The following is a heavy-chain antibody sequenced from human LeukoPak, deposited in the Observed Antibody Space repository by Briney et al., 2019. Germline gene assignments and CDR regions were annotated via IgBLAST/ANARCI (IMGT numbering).Heavy chain of an antibody. CDR2: INHSGST. V-gene: IGHV4-34*01. D-gene: IGHD6-6*01. CDR1: GGSFSGYY. J-gene: IGHJ4*02. Sequence: SETLSLTCAVYGGSFSGYYWSWIRQPPGKGLEWIGEINHSGSTNYNPSLKSRVTISVDTSKNQFSLKLSSVTAADTAVYYCATVSTAANDYWGQGTLVTVSS. CDR3: ATVSTAANDY.